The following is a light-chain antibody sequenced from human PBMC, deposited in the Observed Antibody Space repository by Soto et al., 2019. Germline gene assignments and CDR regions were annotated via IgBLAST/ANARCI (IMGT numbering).Light chain of an antibody. V-gene: IGKV1-5*01. CDR3: LQDINYPWT. CDR2: DAS. Sequence: DIQMTQSRSTLSASVGDRGTITCRASQSISSWLAWYPQNPGKAPKLLIYDASSLESGVPPRFSGSGSGTDFTLAISSLQPEDSATYYCLQDINYPWTFGQGTKVDIK. J-gene: IGKJ1*01. CDR1: QSISSW.